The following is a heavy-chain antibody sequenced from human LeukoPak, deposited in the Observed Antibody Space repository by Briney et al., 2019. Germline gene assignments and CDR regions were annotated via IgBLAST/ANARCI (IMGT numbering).Heavy chain of an antibody. V-gene: IGHV1-8*02. CDR1: GGTFSSNA. J-gene: IGHJ6*03. D-gene: IGHD3-22*01. CDR3: ARGNYYDSSGYYSGLVDYYYSYMDV. Sequence: GASVKVSCKASGGTFSSNAISWVRQATGQGLEWMGWMNPNSGNTGYAQKFQGRVTMTRNTSISTAYMELSSLRSEDTAVYYCARGNYYDSSGYYSGLVDYYYSYMDVWGKGTTVTISS. CDR2: MNPNSGNT.